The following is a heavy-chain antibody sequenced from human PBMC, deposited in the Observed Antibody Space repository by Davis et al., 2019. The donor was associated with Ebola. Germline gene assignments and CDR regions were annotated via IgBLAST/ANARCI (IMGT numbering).Heavy chain of an antibody. Sequence: GESLKISCAASGFTFSNYAMTWVRQPPGKGLEWVSISGCGATTYYTDSVKGRFTVSRDNYKNTMYLEMNSLRAEDTAVYYCAIHSDFSLGGSSVVYGMDVWGQGTTVTVSS. CDR3: AIHSDFSLGGSSVVYGMDV. CDR2: ISGCGATT. V-gene: IGHV3-23*01. D-gene: IGHD4-23*01. CDR1: GFTFSNYA. J-gene: IGHJ6*02.